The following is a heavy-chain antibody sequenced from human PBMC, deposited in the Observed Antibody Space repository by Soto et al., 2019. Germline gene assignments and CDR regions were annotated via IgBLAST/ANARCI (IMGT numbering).Heavy chain of an antibody. V-gene: IGHV4-59*08. CDR3: ARRYNSGWYSYFDY. CDR1: GGSISGYY. CDR2: MYYSGST. Sequence: SETLSLTCTVSGGSISGYYWSWIRQPPGKGLEWIAYMYYSGSTNYNPSLKGRVTISIDTSKNQFSLKLSSVTAADTAVYYCARRYNSGWYSYFDYWGQGAQVTVSS. D-gene: IGHD6-19*01. J-gene: IGHJ4*02.